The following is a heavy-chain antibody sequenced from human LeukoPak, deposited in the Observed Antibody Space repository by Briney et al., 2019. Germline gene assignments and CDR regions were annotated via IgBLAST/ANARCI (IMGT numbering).Heavy chain of an antibody. CDR2: FDPEDGET. Sequence: GASVKVSCKVSGYTLTELSMHWVRQAPGKGLEWMGGFDPEDGETIYAQKFQGRVTMTEDTSTDTAYMELSSLRSEDTAVYYCATDLQWLRGFDPWGQGTLVTDSS. V-gene: IGHV1-24*01. CDR3: ATDLQWLRGFDP. J-gene: IGHJ5*02. D-gene: IGHD5-12*01. CDR1: GYTLTELS.